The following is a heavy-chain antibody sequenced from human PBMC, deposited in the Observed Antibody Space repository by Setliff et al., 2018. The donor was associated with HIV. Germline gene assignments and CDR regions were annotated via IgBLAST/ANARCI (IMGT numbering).Heavy chain of an antibody. CDR2: IWFDGNKK. V-gene: IGHV3-33*03. CDR1: GFTFSSYS. CDR3: AKHECSGGCYYYMDV. J-gene: IGHJ6*03. Sequence: GGSLRLSCAASGFTFSSYSMHWVRQAPGKGLEWVAIIWFDGNKKYYADSVKGRFTISRDKSKNTLYLQLNSLRAEDTAVYYCAKHECSGGCYYYMDVWGKGIMVTVSS. D-gene: IGHD2-15*01.